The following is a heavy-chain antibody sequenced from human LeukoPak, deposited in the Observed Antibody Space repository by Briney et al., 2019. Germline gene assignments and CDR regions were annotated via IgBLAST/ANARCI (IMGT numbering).Heavy chain of an antibody. J-gene: IGHJ4*02. V-gene: IGHV3-23*01. CDR1: GFTFSSYS. D-gene: IGHD2-8*02. CDR2: VSGSGGST. Sequence: PGGSLRLSCAASGFTFSSYSMNWVRQAPEKGLEWVSGVSGSGGSTYYADSVKGRFSISRDNSENMLYLQVNSLRAEDTAVYYCAKGPSVGYVTYYFDYWGQGTLVTVSS. CDR3: AKGPSVGYVTYYFDY.